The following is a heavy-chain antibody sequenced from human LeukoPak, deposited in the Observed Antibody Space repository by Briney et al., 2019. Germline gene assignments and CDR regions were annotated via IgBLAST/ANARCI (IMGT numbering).Heavy chain of an antibody. CDR3: ARGDGYNFFDY. CDR2: ISNDGNNK. V-gene: IGHV3-30*03. CDR1: GFIFSSYG. D-gene: IGHD5-24*01. Sequence: GGSLRLSCAASGFIFSSYGMYWVRQAPGKGREWVAVISNDGNNKQYADSVKGRFTISRDNSENTLYLQMKSLRAEDTAVYYCARGDGYNFFDYWGQGTLVTVSS. J-gene: IGHJ4*02.